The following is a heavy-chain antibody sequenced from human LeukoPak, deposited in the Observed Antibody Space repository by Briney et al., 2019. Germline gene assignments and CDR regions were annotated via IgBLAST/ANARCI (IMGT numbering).Heavy chain of an antibody. CDR1: GFTFSSYG. CDR2: ISGSDAGT. Sequence: GGSLRLSCAASGFTFSSYGMHWVRQAPGKGLEWVSAISGSDAGTYYADSVKGRFTISRDNSKNTLYLQMNSLRAEHTAVYYCARHSSDWHGHAFDIWGQGTVVTVSS. J-gene: IGHJ3*02. CDR3: ARHSSDWHGHAFDI. V-gene: IGHV3-23*01. D-gene: IGHD6-19*01.